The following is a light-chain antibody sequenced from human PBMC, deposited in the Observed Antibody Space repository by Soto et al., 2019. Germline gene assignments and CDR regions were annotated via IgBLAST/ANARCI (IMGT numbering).Light chain of an antibody. J-gene: IGKJ1*01. CDR3: QHYSTYPWT. CDR1: QSISSW. Sequence: DTKMTQPPSTLSATVEDRVTITCRASQSISSWLAWYQQKPGKAPNLLIHKASHLESGVPSRFSGSGSGTEFTLTISSLQPGDFATYYCQHYSTYPWTFGEGTKV. V-gene: IGKV1-5*03. CDR2: KAS.